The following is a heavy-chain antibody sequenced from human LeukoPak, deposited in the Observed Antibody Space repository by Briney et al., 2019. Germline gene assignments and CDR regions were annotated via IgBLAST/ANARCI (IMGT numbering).Heavy chain of an antibody. CDR2: IKQDGSEK. V-gene: IGHV3-7*01. D-gene: IGHD3-10*01. Sequence: GGSLRLSCAASEFAVSSNFMSWVRQAPGKGLEWVANIKQDGSEKYYVDSVKGRFTISRDNAKNSLYLQMNSLRAEDTAVYYCARERVLLWFGELSDAFDIWGQGTMVTVSS. CDR3: ARERVLLWFGELSDAFDI. J-gene: IGHJ3*02. CDR1: EFAVSSNF.